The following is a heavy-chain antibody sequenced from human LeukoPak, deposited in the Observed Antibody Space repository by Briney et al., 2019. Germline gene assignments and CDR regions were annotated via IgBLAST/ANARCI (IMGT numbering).Heavy chain of an antibody. CDR3: ASAIVPRKIAFDI. D-gene: IGHD2-2*01. Sequence: GESLKISCKRSTTEYTFGTYWIGWVRQMPGKGLEWMGIIYPGGSDTRYSPSFQGQVTISADKSISTAYLQWSSLKASDTATYYCASAIVPRKIAFDIWGQGTMVTVSS. V-gene: IGHV5-51*01. CDR2: IYPGGSDT. J-gene: IGHJ3*02. CDR1: TTEYTFGTYW.